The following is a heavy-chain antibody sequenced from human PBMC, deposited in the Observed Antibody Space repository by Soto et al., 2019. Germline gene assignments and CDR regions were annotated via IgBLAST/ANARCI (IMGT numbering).Heavy chain of an antibody. Sequence: LETLPHTWNVSGGSSSNSNYCWGWIRKPPGKGLEWIGSIYYTGNTYYNPSLKSRVTISVDTSKNQFSLKLDSVTAADTAVYFCERHSIWLLLSDYWGQGSLVTVSS. V-gene: IGHV4-39*01. CDR2: IYYTGNT. J-gene: IGHJ4*02. CDR3: ERHSIWLLLSDY. D-gene: IGHD3-22*01. CDR1: GGSSSNSNYC.